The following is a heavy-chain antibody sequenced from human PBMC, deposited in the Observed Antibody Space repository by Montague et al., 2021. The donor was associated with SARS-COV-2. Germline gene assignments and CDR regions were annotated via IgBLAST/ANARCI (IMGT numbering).Heavy chain of an antibody. V-gene: IGHV4-31*03. D-gene: IGHD3-3*01. CDR3: ARGGTIFGVVTFPFDY. J-gene: IGHJ4*02. CDR2: IYYSGST. Sequence: TLSLTCTVSGGSISSGGYYWSWIRQHPGKDLEWIGYIYYSGSTYYNPSLKSRVTISVDTSKNQFSLKLSAVTAADTAVYYCARGGTIFGVVTFPFDYWGQGTLVTVSS. CDR1: GGSISSGGYY.